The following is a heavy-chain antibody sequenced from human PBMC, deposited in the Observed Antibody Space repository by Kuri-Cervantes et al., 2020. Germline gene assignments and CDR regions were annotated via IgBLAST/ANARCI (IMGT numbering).Heavy chain of an antibody. J-gene: IGHJ6*03. V-gene: IGHV1-69*13. Sequence: SVKVSCKASGGTFSSYAISWVRQAPGQGLEWMGGIIPIFGTANYAQKFQGRVTITADESTSTAYMELSSLRSEDTAVYYCARDPGYCSSTSYYEDYYYYMDVWGKGTTVTVSS. CDR1: GGTFSSYA. CDR2: IIPIFGTA. D-gene: IGHD2-2*03. CDR3: ARDPGYCSSTSYYEDYYYYMDV.